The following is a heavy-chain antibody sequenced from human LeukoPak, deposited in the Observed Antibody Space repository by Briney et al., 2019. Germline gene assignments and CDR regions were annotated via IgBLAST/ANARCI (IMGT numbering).Heavy chain of an antibody. CDR2: VYYSGST. CDR1: GGSVSRGSYY. Sequence: SETLSLTCTVSGGSVSRGSYYWSWIRQPPGRGLEWIGYVYYSGSTDYNPPFKSRITISVDTSRNQFSLQLSSVTAADTAVYYCARIHRYCSGGACYVLDNWGQGTLVAVSS. D-gene: IGHD2-15*01. CDR3: ARIHRYCSGGACYVLDN. V-gene: IGHV4-61*01. J-gene: IGHJ4*02.